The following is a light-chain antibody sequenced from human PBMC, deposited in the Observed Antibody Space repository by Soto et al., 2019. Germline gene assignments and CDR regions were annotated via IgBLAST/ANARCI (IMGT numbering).Light chain of an antibody. Sequence: EFVLTQSPATLSLSPVERATLSCMASQSVSSYLAWYQQKPGQAPRLLIYDASNRATGIPARFSGTGSGTDFTLTINNLEPEDFAVYYCQVRTNWSIAFGRGTRLEIK. CDR3: QVRTNWSIA. V-gene: IGKV3-11*01. J-gene: IGKJ5*01. CDR2: DAS. CDR1: QSVSSY.